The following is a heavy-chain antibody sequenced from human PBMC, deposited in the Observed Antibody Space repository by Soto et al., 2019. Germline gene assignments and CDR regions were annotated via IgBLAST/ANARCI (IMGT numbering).Heavy chain of an antibody. CDR3: ARVHLYFDN. CDR2: ISGSSYTI. J-gene: IGHJ4*02. V-gene: IGHV3-11*01. CDR1: GFTFSDYY. Sequence: GGSLRLSCAASGFTFSDYYMTWIRQAPGKGLEWVSYISGSSYTIYYADSVKGRFTISRDNAKNSLYLQMNSLRAEDTAVYYCARVHLYFDNWGQGTLVTVSS.